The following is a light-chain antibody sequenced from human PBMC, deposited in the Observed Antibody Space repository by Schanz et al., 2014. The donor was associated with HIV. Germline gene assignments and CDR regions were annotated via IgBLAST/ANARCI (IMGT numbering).Light chain of an antibody. V-gene: IGLV2-14*03. Sequence: QSALTQPASVSGSPGQSITFSCTGTNNDIGSYTYVSWYQQHPDKAPKLVVYGVFDRPSGVSNRFSGSKSGNTASLTISGLQPEDEADYYCNSYSHSNTYVFGSGTKLTVL. CDR1: NNDIGSYTY. CDR2: GVF. CDR3: NSYSHSNTYV. J-gene: IGLJ1*01.